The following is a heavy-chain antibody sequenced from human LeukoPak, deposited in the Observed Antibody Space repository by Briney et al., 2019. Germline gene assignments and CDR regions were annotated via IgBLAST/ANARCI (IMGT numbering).Heavy chain of an antibody. CDR1: GYAFTDYY. J-gene: IGHJ3*02. CDR2: INPNSGGT. CDR3: ASPSGSSWWYVFNI. Sequence: ASVKVSRKASGYAFTDYYMHWVRQAPGQGLEWMGWINPNSGGTNYAQKFQGRVTMTRDMSVSTAYMELSRLRPDDTAVYYCASPSGSSWWYVFNIWGQGTMVTVSS. V-gene: IGHV1-2*02. D-gene: IGHD2-15*01.